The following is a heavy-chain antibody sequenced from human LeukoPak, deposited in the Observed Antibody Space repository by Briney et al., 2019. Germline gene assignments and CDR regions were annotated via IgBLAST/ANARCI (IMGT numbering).Heavy chain of an antibody. D-gene: IGHD3-10*01. V-gene: IGHV1-46*01. CDR2: INPSGGST. J-gene: IGHJ4*02. CDR1: GYTFTSYY. Sequence: ASVKVSCKASGYTFTSYYMHWVRQAPGQGLEWMGIINPSGGSTSYAQKFQGRVTMTRDTSTSTVYMELSSLRSEDTAVYYCARVHYGSGSYSSWYFDYWGQGTLVTVSS. CDR3: ARVHYGSGSYSSWYFDY.